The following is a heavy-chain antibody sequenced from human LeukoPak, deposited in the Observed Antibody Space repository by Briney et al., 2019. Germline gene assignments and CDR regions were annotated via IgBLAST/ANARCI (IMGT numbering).Heavy chain of an antibody. Sequence: GGSLRLSCAVSGFTVSSNYMSWVRQAPGKGLEWVSIIYSGGSTDYADSVKGRFTISRDNSKNTLYFQMKSLRAEDTAVYYCAGTTTVITLTAFDFWGQGTMVTVSS. D-gene: IGHD4-11*01. CDR3: AGTTTVITLTAFDF. V-gene: IGHV3-53*01. CDR2: IYSGGST. CDR1: GFTVSSNY. J-gene: IGHJ3*01.